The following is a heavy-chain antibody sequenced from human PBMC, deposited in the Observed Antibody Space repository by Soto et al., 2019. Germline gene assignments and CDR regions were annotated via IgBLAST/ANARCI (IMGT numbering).Heavy chain of an antibody. J-gene: IGHJ4*02. V-gene: IGHV4-31*03. CDR3: ASSVGGRYFDY. D-gene: IGHD6-19*01. CDR2: IYYSGST. Sequence: QVQLQESGPGLVNPSQTLSLTCSVSGGSITSGGYYWSWIRQHPGKGLEWIGYIYYSGSTYYNPSLKSRVTISVDTSKNQFSLKVNSVTPADTAVYYCASSVGGRYFDYWGQGTLVIVSS. CDR1: GGSITSGGYY.